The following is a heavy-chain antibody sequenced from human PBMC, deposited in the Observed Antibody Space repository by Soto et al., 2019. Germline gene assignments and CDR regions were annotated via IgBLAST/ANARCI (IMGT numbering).Heavy chain of an antibody. J-gene: IGHJ6*02. Sequence: EVQLVQSGAEVKKPGESLKISCKGSGYSFTSYWIGWVRQMPGKGLEWMGIIYPGDSDTRYSQSFQGQVTISADKSLPTAYLQGSSLKASDTAMYYCAGGGVRGVITRTRDDSGMDVWGQGTTVTVSS. CDR3: AGGGVRGVITRTRDDSGMDV. V-gene: IGHV5-51*01. CDR1: GYSFTSYW. CDR2: IYPGDSDT. D-gene: IGHD3-10*01.